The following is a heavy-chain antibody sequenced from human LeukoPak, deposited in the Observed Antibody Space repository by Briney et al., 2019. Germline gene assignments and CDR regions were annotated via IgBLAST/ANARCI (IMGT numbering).Heavy chain of an antibody. D-gene: IGHD2-15*01. V-gene: IGHV3-33*01. CDR2: VWYDGSLK. Sequence: GKSLRLSCAASGFTFSTYGMNWVRQAPGKGLECVAVVWYDGSLKYYRDYVKGRFTISRDNSKNTLYLQMNSLRVEDTAVYYCARGDGGGGTHPFDYWGQGTLVTVSS. CDR1: GFTFSTYG. CDR3: ARGDGGGGTHPFDY. J-gene: IGHJ4*02.